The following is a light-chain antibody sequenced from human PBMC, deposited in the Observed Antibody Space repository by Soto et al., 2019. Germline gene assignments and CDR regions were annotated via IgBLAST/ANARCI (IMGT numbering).Light chain of an antibody. CDR1: QSVSNNY. CDR3: QQYGSSPLT. CDR2: GAS. V-gene: IGKV3-20*01. Sequence: EILLTQSPGTLSLSPGERAILSCRASQSVSNNYLDWYQQKPGQAPRLIIYGASTRATGVPDRFSGSGSGTDFILTIRRLEPEDFAVYYCQQYGSSPLTFGQGTKVEIK. J-gene: IGKJ1*01.